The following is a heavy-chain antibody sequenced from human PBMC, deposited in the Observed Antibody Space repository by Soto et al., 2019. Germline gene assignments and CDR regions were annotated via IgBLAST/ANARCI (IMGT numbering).Heavy chain of an antibody. V-gene: IGHV1-3*01. CDR1: GYTFTSYA. CDR3: ARSLWFGELVWFDP. CDR2: INAGNGNT. Sequence: ASVKVSCKASGYTFTSYAMYWVRQAPGQRLEWMGWINAGNGNTKYSQKFQGRVTITRDTSASTAYMELSSLRSEDTAVYYCARSLWFGELVWFDPWGQGTLVTVSS. D-gene: IGHD3-10*01. J-gene: IGHJ5*02.